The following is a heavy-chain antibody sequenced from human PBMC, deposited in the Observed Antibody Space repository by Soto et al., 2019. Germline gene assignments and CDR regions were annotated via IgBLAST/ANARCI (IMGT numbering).Heavy chain of an antibody. V-gene: IGHV1-2*02. D-gene: IGHD4-4*01. J-gene: IGHJ4*02. CDR1: GYTFTGYY. Sequence: GASVKVSCKASGYTFTGYYMHWVRQAPGQGLEWMGWINPNSGGTNYAQKFQGRVTMTRDTSISTAYMELSRLRSDDTAVYYCAREAAVDYSNVIDYWGQGTLVTVSS. CDR3: AREAAVDYSNVIDY. CDR2: INPNSGGT.